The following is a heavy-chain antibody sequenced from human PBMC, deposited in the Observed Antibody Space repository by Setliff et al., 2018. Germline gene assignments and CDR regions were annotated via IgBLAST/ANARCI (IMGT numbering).Heavy chain of an antibody. CDR1: GGSISSGNYY. Sequence: TSETLSLTCRVSGGSISSGNYYWGLIRQPPGKGLEWVATIYYSGSTYSNPSLKSRLIISVDAPKNQFSLKLNSVTAADTAVYYCARIGPRDFGSGTYYNEGHDHWGQGTLVTVSS. CDR3: ARIGPRDFGSGTYYNEGHDH. V-gene: IGHV4-39*01. CDR2: IYYSGST. J-gene: IGHJ4*02. D-gene: IGHD3-10*01.